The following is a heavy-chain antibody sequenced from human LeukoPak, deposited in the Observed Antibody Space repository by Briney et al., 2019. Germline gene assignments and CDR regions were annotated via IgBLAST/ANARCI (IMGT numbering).Heavy chain of an antibody. CDR1: GYTFTGYY. CDR3: AREGGVAGRPGVFDI. CDR2: VNPNSGDT. D-gene: IGHD6-19*01. J-gene: IGHJ3*02. V-gene: IGHV1-2*02. Sequence: ASVKVSCKASGYTFTGYYMHWGRQAPAQGLEWMGSVNPNSGDTNYAEKFQGRVTMTRDTSINTDYMELSRLRSDDTAVYYCAREGGVAGRPGVFDIWGQGTMVTVSS.